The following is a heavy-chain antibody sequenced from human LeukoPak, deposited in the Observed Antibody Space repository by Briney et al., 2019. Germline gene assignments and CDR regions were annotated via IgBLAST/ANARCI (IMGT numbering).Heavy chain of an antibody. J-gene: IGHJ4*02. V-gene: IGHV1-58*01. CDR2: IVVGSGNT. Sequence: GASVKVPCKASGFTFTSSAVQWVRQARRQRLEWIGWIVVGSGNTNYAQKFQERVTITRDMSTSTAYMELSSLRSEDTAVYYCAAHVDTAMVVAAYYFDYWGQGTLVTVSS. D-gene: IGHD5-18*01. CDR1: GFTFTSSA. CDR3: AAHVDTAMVVAAYYFDY.